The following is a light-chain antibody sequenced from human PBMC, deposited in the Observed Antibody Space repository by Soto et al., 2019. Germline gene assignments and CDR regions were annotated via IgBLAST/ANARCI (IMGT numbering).Light chain of an antibody. CDR1: QSVRNN. Sequence: ELVMTQSPDTLSVSPGERATLLCRASQSVRNNLAWYQQKPGQAPRLLIYGVSTRATGVPARFSGSGSGTDFTLTISGLQSEDFAVYYCQQHNQWPITFGQGTRLEIK. J-gene: IGKJ5*01. CDR2: GVS. CDR3: QQHNQWPIT. V-gene: IGKV3-15*01.